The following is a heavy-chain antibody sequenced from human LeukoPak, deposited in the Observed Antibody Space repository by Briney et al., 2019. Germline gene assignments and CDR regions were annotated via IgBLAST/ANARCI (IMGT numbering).Heavy chain of an antibody. CDR1: VFSFCIFD. D-gene: IGHD2-2*01. Sequence: GGSLSLSCVPSVFSFCIFDMHGVRGAPAGGVGGVAFIRYDGSEKSDADSVKGRLTISRDNSKKTLYLQMNDLSTEDTAVYYCAKDRVASSTGGYFEHWGQGTPVIVSS. J-gene: IGHJ1*01. CDR3: AKDRVASSTGGYFEH. V-gene: IGHV3-30*02. CDR2: IRYDGSEK.